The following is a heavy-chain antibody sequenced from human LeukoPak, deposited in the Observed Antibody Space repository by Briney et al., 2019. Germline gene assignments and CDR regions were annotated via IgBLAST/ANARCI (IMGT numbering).Heavy chain of an antibody. CDR2: IRYDGSNK. CDR3: AKVSPYYYYMDV. Sequence: PGGSLRLSCAASGFTFSSYGMRWVRQAPGKGLEWVAFIRYDGSNKYYADSVKGRFTISRDNSKNTLYLQMNSLRAEDTAVYYCAKVSPYYYYMDVWGKGTTVTVSS. J-gene: IGHJ6*03. V-gene: IGHV3-30*02. CDR1: GFTFSSYG.